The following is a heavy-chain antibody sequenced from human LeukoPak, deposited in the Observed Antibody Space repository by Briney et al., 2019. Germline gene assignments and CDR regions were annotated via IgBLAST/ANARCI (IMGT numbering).Heavy chain of an antibody. Sequence: SETLSLTCTVSGGFISTYYWGWIRQPPGKGLEWIGSIYYSGSTYYNPSLKSRVTISVDTSKNQFSLKLSSVTAADTAVYYCARHSRYSGSYHPSFDYWGQGTLVTVSS. V-gene: IGHV4-39*01. CDR2: IYYSGST. CDR1: GGFISTYY. D-gene: IGHD1-26*01. J-gene: IGHJ4*02. CDR3: ARHSRYSGSYHPSFDY.